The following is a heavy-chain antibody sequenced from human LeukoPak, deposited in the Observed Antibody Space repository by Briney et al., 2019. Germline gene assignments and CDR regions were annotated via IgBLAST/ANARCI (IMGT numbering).Heavy chain of an antibody. Sequence: GGSLRLSCAASGFTFDDYGMSWVRQAPGKGLEWVSGINWNGGSTGYADSVKGRFTISRDNAKNSLYLQVNSLRAEDTALYYCAREGYGDYRHDAFDIWGQGTMVTVSS. CDR3: AREGYGDYRHDAFDI. J-gene: IGHJ3*02. CDR1: GFTFDDYG. V-gene: IGHV3-20*04. CDR2: INWNGGST. D-gene: IGHD4-17*01.